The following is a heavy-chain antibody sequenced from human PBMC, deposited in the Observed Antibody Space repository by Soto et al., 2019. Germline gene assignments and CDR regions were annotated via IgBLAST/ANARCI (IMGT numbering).Heavy chain of an antibody. J-gene: IGHJ6*03. CDR3: AGTTSHYWYYMDV. CDR1: GDSVSSNSAA. CDR2: TYYRTRWYY. V-gene: IGHV6-1*01. Sequence: PSQTLSLTCVISGDSVSSNSAAWNWIRQSPSRGLEWLGRTYYRTRWYYDYAVSVRSRITVNPDTSKNQFSLRLTSVTPEDTAVYYCAGTTSHYWYYMDVWGKGTTVTVSS. D-gene: IGHD1-7*01.